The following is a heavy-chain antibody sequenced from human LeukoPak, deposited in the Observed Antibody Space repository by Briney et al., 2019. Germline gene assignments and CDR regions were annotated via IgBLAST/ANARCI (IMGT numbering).Heavy chain of an antibody. V-gene: IGHV4-39*01. Sequence: SGTLSLTCTVSGGSISSYYWVWIRQPPGKGLESIGSIYYSRSTYYSPSLKSRVTISVDTSKNQFSLKLTSVTAADTAVYYCARRKGFGEGYFDSWGQGTLVTVSS. CDR2: IYYSRST. J-gene: IGHJ4*02. CDR3: ARRKGFGEGYFDS. D-gene: IGHD3-10*01. CDR1: GGSISSYY.